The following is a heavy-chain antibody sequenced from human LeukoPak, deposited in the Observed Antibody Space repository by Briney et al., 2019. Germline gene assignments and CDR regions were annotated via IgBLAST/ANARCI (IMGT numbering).Heavy chain of an antibody. Sequence: PGRSLRLSCAASGFTFSSYGMHWVRQAPGKGLEWVAVIWYDGSNKYYADSVKGRFTISRDNAKNSLYLQMNSLRAEDTAVYYCARDYRGFDYWGQGTLVTVSS. CDR1: GFTFSSYG. D-gene: IGHD4-11*01. V-gene: IGHV3-33*01. J-gene: IGHJ4*02. CDR3: ARDYRGFDY. CDR2: IWYDGSNK.